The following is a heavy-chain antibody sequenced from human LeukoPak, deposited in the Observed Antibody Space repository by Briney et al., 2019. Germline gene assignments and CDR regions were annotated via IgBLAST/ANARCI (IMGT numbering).Heavy chain of an antibody. J-gene: IGHJ5*02. V-gene: IGHV5-51*01. CDR3: ARQNILGSTKAPLDL. D-gene: IGHD1-26*01. CDR1: GYRFTSYW. CDR2: IYAGDSDT. Sequence: GESLKISFKDSGYRFTSYWIGWGRQMPGKGLEWMGIIYAGDSDTRYSPSLQGQVTISADKSINTVYLQWGSLEASDTAMYYCARQNILGSTKAPLDLWGQGTLVTVSS.